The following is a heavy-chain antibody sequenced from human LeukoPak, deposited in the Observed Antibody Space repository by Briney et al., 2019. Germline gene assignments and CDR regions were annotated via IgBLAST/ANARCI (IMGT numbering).Heavy chain of an antibody. CDR3: ARGAITAACPLDY. CDR2: IYSSDNT. Sequence: QSGGSLRLSCAASGITVTSDYMSWVRQASGKGLEWVSVIYSSDNTYYADSVKGRFTISRDNSKNMLYLQMNSLRAEDTAVYYCARGAITAACPLDYWGQGTLVTVSS. CDR1: GITVTSDY. V-gene: IGHV3-53*01. J-gene: IGHJ4*02. D-gene: IGHD6-6*01.